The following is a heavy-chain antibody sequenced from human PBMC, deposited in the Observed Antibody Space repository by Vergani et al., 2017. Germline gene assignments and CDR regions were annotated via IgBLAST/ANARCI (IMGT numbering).Heavy chain of an antibody. CDR1: GFTFDDYA. J-gene: IGHJ4*02. CDR3: ARASPEGSTASYFDY. V-gene: IGHV3-9*01. Sequence: EVQLVESGGGLVQPGRSLRLSCAASGFTFDDYAMHWVRQAPGKGLEWVSGISWNSGSIGYADSVKGRFTISRDNAKNSLYLQMNSLRAEDTAVYYCARASPEGSTASYFDYWGQGTLVTVSS. CDR2: ISWNSGSI. D-gene: IGHD1-26*01.